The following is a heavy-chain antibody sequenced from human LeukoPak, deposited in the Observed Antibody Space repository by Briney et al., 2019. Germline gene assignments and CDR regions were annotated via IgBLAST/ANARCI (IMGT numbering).Heavy chain of an antibody. Sequence: GGSLRLSCAASGFTFSDAWMSWVRQTPGKGLEWDAATSSSDAGTYHADSVRGRFTISRDNSKNTLYLQMNSLRAEDAAVYFCAKAPVTSYSWGQGTLVTVSS. V-gene: IGHV3-23*01. CDR2: TSSSDAGT. J-gene: IGHJ4*02. D-gene: IGHD2-2*01. CDR1: GFTFSDAW. CDR3: AKAPVTSYS.